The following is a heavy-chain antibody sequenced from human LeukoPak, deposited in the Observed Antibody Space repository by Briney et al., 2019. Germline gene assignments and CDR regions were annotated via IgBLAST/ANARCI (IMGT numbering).Heavy chain of an antibody. CDR2: IYHSGST. CDR3: ARESVRGGPPVVVVFDY. CDR1: GYSISSGYY. D-gene: IGHD2-15*01. V-gene: IGHV4-38-2*02. J-gene: IGHJ4*02. Sequence: PSETLSLTCTVSGYSISSGYYWGWIRQPPGKGLEWIGSIYHSGSTYYNPSLKSRVTISVDTSKNQFSLKLSSVTAADTAVYYCARESVRGGPPVVVVFDYWGQGTLVTVSS.